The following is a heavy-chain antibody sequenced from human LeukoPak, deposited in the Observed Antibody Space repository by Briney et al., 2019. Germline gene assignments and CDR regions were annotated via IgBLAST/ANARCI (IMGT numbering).Heavy chain of an antibody. CDR2: ISGSGGST. J-gene: IGHJ6*03. V-gene: IGHV3-23*01. CDR3: AKPLYGSGSYSSYMDV. D-gene: IGHD3-10*01. Sequence: PGGSLRLSCAASGFTLSSYAMSWVRQAPGKGLEWVSAISGSGGSTYYADSVKGRFTISRDNSKNTLYLQMNSLRAEDTAVYYCAKPLYGSGSYSSYMDVWGKGTTVTVSS. CDR1: GFTLSSYA.